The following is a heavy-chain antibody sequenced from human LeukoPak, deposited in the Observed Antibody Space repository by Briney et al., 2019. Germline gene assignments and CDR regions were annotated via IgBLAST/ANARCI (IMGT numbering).Heavy chain of an antibody. CDR1: GFTFTSYW. CDR3: ARDLWASIAAAGLDY. J-gene: IGHJ4*02. Sequence: GGPLRLSCAASGFTFTSYWMSWARQAPGKGLEWVANIKDDGRETYYVDSVKGRFTISRDNSKNTLYLQMNSLRAEDTAVYYCARDLWASIAAAGLDYWGQGTLVTVSS. D-gene: IGHD6-13*01. CDR2: IKDDGRET. V-gene: IGHV3-7*01.